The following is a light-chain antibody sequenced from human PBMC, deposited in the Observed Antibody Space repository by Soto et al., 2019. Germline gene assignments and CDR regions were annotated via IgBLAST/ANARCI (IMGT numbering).Light chain of an antibody. J-gene: IGLJ3*02. CDR1: SSDVGGYNY. V-gene: IGLV2-11*01. CDR2: DVS. CDR3: CSYAGSDNWV. Sequence: QSVLTQPRSVSGSPGQSVTISCTGTSSDVGGYNYVSWYQHHPGKAPKLMIHDVSKRPSGVPDRFSGSKSGNTASLTISGLQAEDEADYYCCSYAGSDNWVFGGGTKVTVL.